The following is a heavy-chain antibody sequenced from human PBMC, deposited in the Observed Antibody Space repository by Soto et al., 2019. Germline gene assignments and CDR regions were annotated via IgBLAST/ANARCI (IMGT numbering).Heavy chain of an antibody. D-gene: IGHD2-21*01. CDR2: ISGSGGST. J-gene: IGHJ4*02. V-gene: IGHV3-23*01. CDR3: AKVEYCGGDCYCHYFDY. Sequence: EEQLLESGGGLIQPGGSLRLSCAASEFTFSSYAMSWVRQAPGKGLEWVSAISGSGGSTYYADYVKGRFTISRDNSKNSLYLQMNSLRAEDTAVYYCAKVEYCGGDCYCHYFDYWGQGTLVTVSS. CDR1: EFTFSSYA.